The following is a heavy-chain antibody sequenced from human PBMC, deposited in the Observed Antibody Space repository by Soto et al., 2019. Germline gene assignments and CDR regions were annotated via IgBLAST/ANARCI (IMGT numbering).Heavy chain of an antibody. CDR1: GFTFSSYA. J-gene: IGHJ6*02. CDR3: ARDGWGYDFWSGYRPSGMDV. V-gene: IGHV3-30-3*01. Sequence: PGGSLRLSCAASGFTFSSYAMHWVRQAPGKGLEWVAVISYDGSNKYYADSVKGRFTISRDNSKNTLYLQMNSLRAEDTAVYYCARDGWGYDFWSGYRPSGMDVWGQGTTVTVSS. CDR2: ISYDGSNK. D-gene: IGHD3-3*01.